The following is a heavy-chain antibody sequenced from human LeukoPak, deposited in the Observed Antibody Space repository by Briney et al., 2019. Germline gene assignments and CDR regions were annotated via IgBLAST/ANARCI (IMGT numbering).Heavy chain of an antibody. D-gene: IGHD5-18*01. CDR3: ARNDQRGYNHGSPDY. CDR2: IDPSGGSI. V-gene: IGHV1-46*01. J-gene: IGHJ4*02. Sequence: ASVKVSCKASGYTFTNYYIHWVRQAPGQGLEWMGIIDPSGGSIAYAQKFQGRVTMTRDTSTSTVHMELRSLTSEDTAVYYCARNDQRGYNHGSPDYWGQGTLVIVSS. CDR1: GYTFTNYY.